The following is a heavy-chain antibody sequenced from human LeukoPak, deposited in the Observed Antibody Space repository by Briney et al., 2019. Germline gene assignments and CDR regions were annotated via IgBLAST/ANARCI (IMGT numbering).Heavy chain of an antibody. J-gene: IGHJ4*02. V-gene: IGHV3-48*03. CDR3: ARDYASDY. CDR1: GFTFSRYE. CDR2: ISRSGDTI. D-gene: IGHD3-10*01. Sequence: GGSLRLSCAASGFTFSRYEMNWVRQAPGKGLEWVSYISRSGDTIYFADSVKGRFTISRDNAKNPLYLRMSSLRAEDTAVYYCARDYASDYWGQGTLVTVSS.